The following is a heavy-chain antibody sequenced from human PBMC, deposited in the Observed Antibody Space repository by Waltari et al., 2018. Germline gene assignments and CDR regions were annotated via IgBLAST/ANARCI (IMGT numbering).Heavy chain of an antibody. CDR2: MNPNSGNT. CDR1: GYTFTSYD. V-gene: IGHV1-8*03. Sequence: QVQLVQSGAEVKKPGASVKVSCKASGYTFTSYDINWVRQATGQGLEWMGLMNPNSGNTGYAQKFQGRVTITRNTSISTAYMELSSLRSEDTAVYYCARVHGSGSYALLDYYMDVWGKGTTVTISS. D-gene: IGHD3-10*01. J-gene: IGHJ6*03. CDR3: ARVHGSGSYALLDYYMDV.